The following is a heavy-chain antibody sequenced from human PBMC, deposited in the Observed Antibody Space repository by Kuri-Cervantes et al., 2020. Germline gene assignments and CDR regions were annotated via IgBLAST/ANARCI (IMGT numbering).Heavy chain of an antibody. J-gene: IGHJ6*02. CDR3: AGYSSGWRYYYYGMDV. CDR2: IYTSGST. V-gene: IGHV4-61*02. CDR1: GGSISSGDYY. D-gene: IGHD6-19*01. Sequence: SETLSLTCTVSGGSISSGDYYWSWIRQPAGKGLEWIGRIYTSGSTNYNPSLKSRATISVDTSKNQFSLKLSSVTAADTAVYYCAGYSSGWRYYYYGMDVWGQGTTVTVSS.